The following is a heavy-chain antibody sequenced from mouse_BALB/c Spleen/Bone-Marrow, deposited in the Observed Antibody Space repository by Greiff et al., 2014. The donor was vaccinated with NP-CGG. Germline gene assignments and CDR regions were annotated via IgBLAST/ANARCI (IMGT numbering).Heavy chain of an antibody. CDR3: ASMITTAWFAY. J-gene: IGHJ3*01. CDR1: GFSSTSYG. V-gene: IGHV2-9*02. D-gene: IGHD2-4*01. Sequence: QVQLQQPGPGLVAPSQSLSITCTVSGFSSTSYGVHWVRQPPGKGLEWLGVIWAGGSTNYNSALMSRLSISKDNSKSQVFLKMNSLQTDDTAMYYCASMITTAWFAYWGQGTLVTVSA. CDR2: IWAGGST.